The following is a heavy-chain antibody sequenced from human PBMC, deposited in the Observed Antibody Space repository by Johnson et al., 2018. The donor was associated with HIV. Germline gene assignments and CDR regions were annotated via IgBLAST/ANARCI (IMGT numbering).Heavy chain of an antibody. Sequence: VQLVESGGDLVQPGGSLRLSCAASGFTFSSYDMHWVRQTTGKGLEWVSGINWNGGSTGYADSVKGRFTVSRDNAKNSLYLQMNSLRAEDTALYYCARDRTGGSYPRAFDIWGRGKMGTVSS. CDR2: INWNGGST. CDR3: ARDRTGGSYPRAFDI. V-gene: IGHV3-20*04. CDR1: GFTFSSYD. D-gene: IGHD1-26*01. J-gene: IGHJ3*02.